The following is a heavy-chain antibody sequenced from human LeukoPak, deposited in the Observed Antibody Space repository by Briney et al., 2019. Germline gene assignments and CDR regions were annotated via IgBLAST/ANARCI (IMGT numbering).Heavy chain of an antibody. Sequence: ASVTVSCKASGYTFTSYDINWVRQATGQGLEWMGWMNPNSGNTGYAQKFQGRVTMTRNTSISTAYMELSSLRSEDTAVYYCARGAPTYYDFWSGYLPNYYYYYGMDVWGQGTTVTVSS. J-gene: IGHJ6*02. CDR2: MNPNSGNT. CDR1: GYTFTSYD. D-gene: IGHD3-3*01. V-gene: IGHV1-8*01. CDR3: ARGAPTYYDFWSGYLPNYYYYYGMDV.